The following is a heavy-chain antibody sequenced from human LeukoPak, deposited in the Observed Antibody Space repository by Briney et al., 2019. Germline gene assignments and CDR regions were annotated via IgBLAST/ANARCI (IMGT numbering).Heavy chain of an antibody. Sequence: ASVKVSCKASGYTFTGYHMHWVRQAPGQGLEWMGRINPNSGDTNYAQKFQGRVTMTRDTSISTAYMELNRLRSDDTAVYYCARDYCSSTSCLFDYWGQGTLVTVSS. J-gene: IGHJ4*02. D-gene: IGHD2-2*01. V-gene: IGHV1-2*06. CDR2: INPNSGDT. CDR3: ARDYCSSTSCLFDY. CDR1: GYTFTGYH.